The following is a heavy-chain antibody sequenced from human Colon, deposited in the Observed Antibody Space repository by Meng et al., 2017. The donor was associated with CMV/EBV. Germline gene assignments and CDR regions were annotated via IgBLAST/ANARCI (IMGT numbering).Heavy chain of an antibody. CDR1: GFTFSSYW. CDR2: INSDGSRT. D-gene: IGHD3-3*01. CDR3: ARGSRSLYYDLWGGGMDV. J-gene: IGHJ6*02. Sequence: GESLKISCAASGFTFSSYWMHWVRQAPGKGLVWVSRINSDGSRTSYADSVKGRFTISRDNAKNTLYLQMNSLRAEDTAVYYCARGSRSLYYDLWGGGMDVWGQGTTVTVSS. V-gene: IGHV3-74*01.